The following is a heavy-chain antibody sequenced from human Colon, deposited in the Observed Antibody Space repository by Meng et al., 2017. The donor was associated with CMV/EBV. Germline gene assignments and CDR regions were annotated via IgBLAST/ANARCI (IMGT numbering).Heavy chain of an antibody. J-gene: IGHJ5*02. CDR3: TRDSNYVWFDP. Sequence: ASVKVSCKASGYTFTSYDINWVRQAPGQGLEWMGWMNPNSGNTGIAQKFHGRVTLTRSTSINTAYMELSSLRSEDTAVYYCTRDSNYVWFDPWGQGTLVTVS. D-gene: IGHD4-11*01. V-gene: IGHV1-8*03. CDR1: GYTFTSYD. CDR2: MNPNSGNT.